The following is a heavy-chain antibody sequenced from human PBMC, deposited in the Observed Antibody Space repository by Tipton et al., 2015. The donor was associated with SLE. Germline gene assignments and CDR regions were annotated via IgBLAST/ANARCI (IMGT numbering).Heavy chain of an antibody. Sequence: TLSLTCAVYGGSFSGYYWSWIRQPPGKGLEWIGSIYYSGSTYYNPSLKSRVTISVDTSKNQFSLKLSSVTAADTAVYYCASIAAAGSDFDYWGQGTLVTVSS. CDR1: GGSFSGYY. J-gene: IGHJ4*02. V-gene: IGHV4-34*01. CDR2: IYYSGST. CDR3: ASIAAAGSDFDY. D-gene: IGHD6-13*01.